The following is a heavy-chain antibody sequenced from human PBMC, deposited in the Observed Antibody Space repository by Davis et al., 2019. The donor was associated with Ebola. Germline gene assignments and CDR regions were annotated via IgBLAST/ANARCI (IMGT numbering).Heavy chain of an antibody. CDR1: GGSIISSSSY. D-gene: IGHD3-16*01. V-gene: IGHV4-61*05. Sequence: MPSETLSLTCTVSGGSIISSSSYWGWIRQPPGKGLEWIGYIYYSGSTNYNPSLKSRVTISVDTSKNQFSLKLSSVTAADTAVYYCARLIYDYVWGSYDYGMDVWGQGTTVTVSS. J-gene: IGHJ6*02. CDR3: ARLIYDYVWGSYDYGMDV. CDR2: IYYSGST.